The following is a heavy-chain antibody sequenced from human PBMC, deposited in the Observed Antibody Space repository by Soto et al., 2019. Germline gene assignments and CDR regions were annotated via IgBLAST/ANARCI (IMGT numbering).Heavy chain of an antibody. J-gene: IGHJ4*02. CDR2: ISYDGSNK. V-gene: IGHV3-30-3*01. Sequence: QVQLVESGGGVVQPGRSLRLSCAASGFTFSSYAMHWVRQAPGKGLEWVAVISYDGSNKYYADSVKGRFTISRDNSKNALYMQMNSLRAEDQAVYYCARGPVACTSYWGQGTLVNVSS. D-gene: IGHD6-19*01. CDR1: GFTFSSYA. CDR3: ARGPVACTSY.